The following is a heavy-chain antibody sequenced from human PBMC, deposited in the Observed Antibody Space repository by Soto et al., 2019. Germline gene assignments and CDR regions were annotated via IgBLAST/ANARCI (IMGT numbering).Heavy chain of an antibody. CDR2: IDPSDSYT. V-gene: IGHV5-10-1*01. CDR3: ARYCSSISCYTPYYYYGMDV. J-gene: IGHJ6*02. Sequence: PGESLKISCKGSGYSFTSYWISWVRQMPGKGLEWMGRIDPSDSYTNYSPSFQGHVTISADKSISTAYLQWSSLKASDTAMYYCARYCSSISCYTPYYYYGMDVWGQGTTVTVSS. D-gene: IGHD2-2*02. CDR1: GYSFTSYW.